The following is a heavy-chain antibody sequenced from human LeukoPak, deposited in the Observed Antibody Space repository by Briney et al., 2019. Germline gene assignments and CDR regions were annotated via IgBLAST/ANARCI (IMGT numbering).Heavy chain of an antibody. D-gene: IGHD4-17*01. J-gene: IGHJ4*02. CDR3: ARAFPMTTVRSFDY. CDR2: INPNSGGT. Sequence: ASVKVSCKASGYTFTGYYMHWVRQAPGQGLEWMGWINPNSGGTNYAQQFQGRVTMTRDTSISTAYMELSRLRSDDTAVYYCARAFPMTTVRSFDYWGQGTLVTVSS. CDR1: GYTFTGYY. V-gene: IGHV1-2*02.